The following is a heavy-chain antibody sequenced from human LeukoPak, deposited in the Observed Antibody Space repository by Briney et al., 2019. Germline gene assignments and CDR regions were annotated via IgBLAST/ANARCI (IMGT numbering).Heavy chain of an antibody. V-gene: IGHV3-9*01. CDR1: GFTFDDYA. D-gene: IGHD5/OR15-5a*01. Sequence: PGGSLRLSCAASGFTFDDYAMHWVRQAPGKGLEWVSGISWNSGSIGYADSVKGRFTISRDNAKNSLYLQMNSLRAEDTALYYCAKDISRTGVSSLFDPWGQGTLVTVSS. CDR3: AKDISRTGVSSLFDP. CDR2: ISWNSGSI. J-gene: IGHJ5*02.